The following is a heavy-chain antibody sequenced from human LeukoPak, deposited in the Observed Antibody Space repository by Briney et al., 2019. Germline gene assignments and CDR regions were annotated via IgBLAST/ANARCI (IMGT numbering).Heavy chain of an antibody. Sequence: SETLPLICTVSGGSISSYYWSWIRQPPGKGLEWIGYIYYSGSTNYNPSLKSRVTISVDTSKNQFSLKLSSVTAADTAVYYCARTIAVAGPFDYWGQGTLVTVSS. V-gene: IGHV4-59*01. J-gene: IGHJ4*02. D-gene: IGHD6-19*01. CDR2: IYYSGST. CDR1: GGSISSYY. CDR3: ARTIAVAGPFDY.